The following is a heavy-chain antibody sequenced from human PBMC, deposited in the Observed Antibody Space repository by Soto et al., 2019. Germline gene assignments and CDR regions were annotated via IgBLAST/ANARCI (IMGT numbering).Heavy chain of an antibody. CDR2: IYYSGST. D-gene: IGHD3-3*01. CDR1: GGSISSYY. J-gene: IGHJ6*02. Sequence: LSETLSLTCTVSGGSISSYYWSWIRQPPGKGLEWIGYIYYSGSTNYNPSLKSRVTISVDTSKNQFSLKLSSVTAADTAVYYCARYTYYDFWSGYNYYYYGMDVWGQGTTVTVSS. V-gene: IGHV4-59*01. CDR3: ARYTYYDFWSGYNYYYYGMDV.